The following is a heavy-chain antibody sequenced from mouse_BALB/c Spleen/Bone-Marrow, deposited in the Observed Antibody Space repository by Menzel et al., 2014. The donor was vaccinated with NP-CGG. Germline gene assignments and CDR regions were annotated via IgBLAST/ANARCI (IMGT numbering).Heavy chain of an antibody. CDR1: GYTFTNYW. V-gene: IGHV1-7*01. Sequence: VQLQQSGAELAKPGALMKMSCKASGYTFTNYWVHWVKQRPGQGLEWIGYINPSTGYTEYNQKFKDKATLTADKSSSTADMQLSSLTSEDSAVYYCARKVFAYWSRGTPGTAPA. J-gene: IGHJ3*01. D-gene: IGHD1-3*01. CDR3: ARKVFAY. CDR2: INPSTGYT.